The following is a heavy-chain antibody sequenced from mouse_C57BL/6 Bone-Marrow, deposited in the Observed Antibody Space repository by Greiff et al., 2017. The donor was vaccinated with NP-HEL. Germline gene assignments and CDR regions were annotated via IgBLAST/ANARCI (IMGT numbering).Heavy chain of an antibody. Sequence: EVMLVESGGGLVKPGGSLKLSCAASGFTFSSYAMSWVRQTPEKRLEWVATISDGGSYTYYPDNVKGRFTISRDNAKNNLYLQMSHLKSEDTAMYYCARGPYGYDVWGTGTTVTVSS. CDR1: GFTFSSYA. D-gene: IGHD2-2*01. CDR3: ARGPYGYDV. CDR2: ISDGGSYT. J-gene: IGHJ1*03. V-gene: IGHV5-4*03.